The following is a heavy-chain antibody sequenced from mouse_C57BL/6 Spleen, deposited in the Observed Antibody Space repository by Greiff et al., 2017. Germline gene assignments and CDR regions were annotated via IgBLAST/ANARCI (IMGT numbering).Heavy chain of an antibody. CDR2: IYPGDGDT. CDR1: GYAFSSYW. V-gene: IGHV1-80*01. D-gene: IGHD3-2*01. J-gene: IGHJ2*01. CDR3: ARETAPYYFDY. Sequence: QVQLQQSGAELVKPGASVKISCKASGYAFSSYWMNWVKQRPGKGLEWIGQIYPGDGDTNYNGKFKGKATLTADTSSSTAYMQLSSLTSEDAAVYFRARETAPYYFDYWGQGTTLTVSS.